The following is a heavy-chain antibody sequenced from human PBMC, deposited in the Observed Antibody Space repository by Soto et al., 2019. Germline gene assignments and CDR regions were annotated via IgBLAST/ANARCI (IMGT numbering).Heavy chain of an antibody. CDR3: ARDLRGGSSVYYFDY. Sequence: ASVKVSCKASGGTFSSYAISWVRQAPGQGLEWMGGIIPIFGTANYAQKFQGRVTITADESTSTAYMELSSLRSEDTAVYYCARDLRGGSSVYYFDYWGQGTLVTVSS. J-gene: IGHJ4*02. V-gene: IGHV1-69*13. CDR2: IIPIFGTA. CDR1: GGTFSSYA. D-gene: IGHD1-26*01.